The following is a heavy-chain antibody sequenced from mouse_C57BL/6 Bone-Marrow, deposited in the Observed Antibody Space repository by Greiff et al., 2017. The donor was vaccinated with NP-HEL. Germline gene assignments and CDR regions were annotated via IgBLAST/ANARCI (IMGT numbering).Heavy chain of an antibody. CDR3: ARKGISSNYVFFDY. CDR1: GFSLTSYA. CDR2: IWTGGGT. D-gene: IGHD2-5*01. Sequence: VQGVESGPGLVAPSQSLSITCTVSGFSLTSYAISWVRQPPGKGLEWLGVIWTGGGTNYNSALKSRLSISKDNSKSQVFLKMNSLQTDDTARYYCARKGISSNYVFFDYWGQGTTLTVSS. V-gene: IGHV2-9-1*01. J-gene: IGHJ2*01.